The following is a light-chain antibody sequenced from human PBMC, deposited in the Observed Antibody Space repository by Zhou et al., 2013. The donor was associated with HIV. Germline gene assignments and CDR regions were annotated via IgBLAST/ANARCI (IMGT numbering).Light chain of an antibody. J-gene: IGKJ4*01. CDR1: QGISSA. CDR2: DAS. V-gene: IGKV1D-13*01. Sequence: AIQVTQSPSSLSASVGDRVTITCRASQGISSALAWYQQTPGKAPKLLIYDASILESGVPSRFSGSGSGTDFTLTISSLQPEDFATYYCQQFNNYPLTFGGGTEGGDQT. CDR3: QQFNNYPLT.